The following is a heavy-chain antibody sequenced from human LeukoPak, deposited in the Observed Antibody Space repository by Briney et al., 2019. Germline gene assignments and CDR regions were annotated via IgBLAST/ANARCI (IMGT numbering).Heavy chain of an antibody. CDR1: SGSISGHY. Sequence: PSETLSLTCTVSSGSISGHYWNWIRQPPGKGLEWIGHMSDSGSPNYNPSLKSRVTLSVDMPKNHFSLRLSSVTAADTAVYYCARDGGDSSGYYYIDHWSQGTLVTVSS. CDR3: ARDGGDSSGYYYIDH. J-gene: IGHJ4*02. D-gene: IGHD3-22*01. CDR2: MSDSGSP. V-gene: IGHV4-59*11.